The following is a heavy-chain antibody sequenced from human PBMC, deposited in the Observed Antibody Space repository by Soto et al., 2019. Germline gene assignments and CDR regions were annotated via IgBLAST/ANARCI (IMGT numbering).Heavy chain of an antibody. V-gene: IGHV3-73*02. Sequence: EVQLVESAGGLVQPGGSLKLSCAASGFTFSGSAMHWVRQASGKGLEWVGRIRSKANSYATAYAASVKGRFTISRDDSKNTAYLQMNSLKTEDTAVYYCTRRGTNYDYWGQGTLVTVSS. J-gene: IGHJ4*02. D-gene: IGHD1-7*01. CDR2: IRSKANSYAT. CDR3: TRRGTNYDY. CDR1: GFTFSGSA.